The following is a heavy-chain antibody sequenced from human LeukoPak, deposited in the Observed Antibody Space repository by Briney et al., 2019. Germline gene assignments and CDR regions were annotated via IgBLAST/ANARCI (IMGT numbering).Heavy chain of an antibody. CDR2: ISYDGSNK. CDR3: AKDRRSWYYYLDY. CDR1: GFTFSSYG. J-gene: IGHJ4*02. Sequence: GGSLRLSCAASGFTFSSYGMHWVRRAPGKGLEWVAVISYDGSNKYYADSVKGQFTISRDNSKNTLYLQMNRLRAEDTAVYYCAKDRRSWYYYLDYWGQGTLVTVSS. D-gene: IGHD6-13*01. V-gene: IGHV3-30*18.